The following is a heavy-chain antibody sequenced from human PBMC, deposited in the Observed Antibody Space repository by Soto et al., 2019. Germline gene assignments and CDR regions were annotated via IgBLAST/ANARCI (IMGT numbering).Heavy chain of an antibody. D-gene: IGHD2-2*01. V-gene: IGHV3-33*01. CDR3: ASRSPALDY. CDR2: IWYDGSNK. CDR1: GFTFSSYG. J-gene: IGHJ4*02. Sequence: QVQLVEPGGGVVQPGRSLRLSCAASGFTFSSYGMHWVRQAPGKGLEWVAVIWYDGSNKYYADFVKGRFTISRDNSKNTLYLQMNSLRAEETAVYYCASRSPALDYWGQGTLVTVSS.